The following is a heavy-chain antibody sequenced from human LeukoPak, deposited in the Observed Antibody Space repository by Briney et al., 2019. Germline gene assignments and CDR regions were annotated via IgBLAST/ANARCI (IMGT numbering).Heavy chain of an antibody. CDR3: ARVLNYGPLRWEVFGY. V-gene: IGHV1-2*02. CDR2: INPNSGGT. CDR1: GYTFTGYY. D-gene: IGHD4-17*01. J-gene: IGHJ4*02. Sequence: ASVKVSCKASGYTFTGYYMHWVRQAPGQGLEWMGWINPNSGGTNYAQKFQGRVTMTRDTSIGTAYMELSRLRSDDTAVYYCARVLNYGPLRWEVFGYWGQGTLVTVSS.